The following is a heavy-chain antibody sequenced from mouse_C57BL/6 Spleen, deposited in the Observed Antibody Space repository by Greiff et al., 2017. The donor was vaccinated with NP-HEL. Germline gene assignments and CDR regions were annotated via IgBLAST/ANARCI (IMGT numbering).Heavy chain of an antibody. CDR2: INPYNGDT. Sequence: VQLQQPGPELVKPGDSVKISCKASGYSFTGYFMNWVMQSHGKSLEWIGRINPYNGDTFYNQKFKGKATLTVDKSSSTAHMELRSLTSEASAVYYCARSYKDWYFDVWGTGTTVTVSS. J-gene: IGHJ1*03. D-gene: IGHD1-3*01. V-gene: IGHV1-20*01. CDR3: ARSYKDWYFDV. CDR1: GYSFTGYF.